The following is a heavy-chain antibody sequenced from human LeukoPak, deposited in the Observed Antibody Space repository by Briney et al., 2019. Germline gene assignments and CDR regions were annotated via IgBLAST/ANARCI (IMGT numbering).Heavy chain of an antibody. CDR3: ASSSGSYCGGDCYSPYYYYGMDV. Sequence: ASVTVSYMASGYTFTGYYMHWVRQAPGQGREWLGWINPNSGGTNYAQKFQGRVTMTRDTSTSTAYMELSRLRSDDTAVYYCASSSGSYCGGDCYSPYYYYGMDVWGQGTTVTVSS. J-gene: IGHJ6*02. D-gene: IGHD2-21*02. CDR1: GYTFTGYY. CDR2: INPNSGGT. V-gene: IGHV1-2*02.